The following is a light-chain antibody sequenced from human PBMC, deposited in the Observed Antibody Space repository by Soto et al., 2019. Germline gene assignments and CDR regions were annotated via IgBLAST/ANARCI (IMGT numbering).Light chain of an antibody. CDR2: EDN. V-gene: IGLV6-57*01. CDR1: SGSIASNY. J-gene: IGLJ3*02. Sequence: NFMLTQPHSVSESPGKTVTISCTRSSGSIASNYVQWYQQRPGSSPTTVIYEDNQRPSGVPDRFSGSIDSSSNSASLTIFGLKTEDEADYYCQSYDSSNHGVFGGGTKLTVL. CDR3: QSYDSSNHGV.